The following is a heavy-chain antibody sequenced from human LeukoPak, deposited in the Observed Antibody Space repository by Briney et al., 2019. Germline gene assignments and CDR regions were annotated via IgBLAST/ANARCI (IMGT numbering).Heavy chain of an antibody. D-gene: IGHD1-26*01. J-gene: IGHJ4*02. CDR3: ARVRIVGATAYFDF. V-gene: IGHV3-64*01. Sequence: GGSLRLSCAASGFTFSTYTMHWVRQAPGKGLEYVSAISSNGDSTYYANSVKGRFTISRDNSKNTLYLQMGSLRAEDMAVYYCARVRIVGATAYFDFWGQGTLLTVSS. CDR1: GFTFSTYT. CDR2: ISSNGDST.